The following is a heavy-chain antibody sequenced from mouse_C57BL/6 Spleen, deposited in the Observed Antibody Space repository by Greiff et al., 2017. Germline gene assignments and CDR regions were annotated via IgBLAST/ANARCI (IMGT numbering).Heavy chain of an antibody. Sequence: DVKLQESGPGLVKPSQSLSLTCSVTGYSITSGYYWNWIRQFPGNKLEWMGYISYDGSNNYNPSLKNRISITRDTSKNQFFLKLNSVTTEDTATYYCAREGGYYYGSSYDRYFDVWGTGTTVTVSS. D-gene: IGHD1-1*01. CDR1: GYSITSGYY. CDR3: AREGGYYYGSSYDRYFDV. V-gene: IGHV3-6*01. J-gene: IGHJ1*03. CDR2: ISYDGSN.